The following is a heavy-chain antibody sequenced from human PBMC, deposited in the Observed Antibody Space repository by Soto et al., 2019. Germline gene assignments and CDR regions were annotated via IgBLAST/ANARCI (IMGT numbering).Heavy chain of an antibody. V-gene: IGHV1-46*01. CDR2: INPSGGST. CDR1: GYTFTTYY. D-gene: IGHD4-17*01. Sequence: QVQLVQSGADMKKPGASVKVSCKASGYTFTTYYMHWVRQAPGQGLEWMGIINPSGGSTNYAQRFQGRVTMTSDTSTSTVYMELSNLRNDDTAVYYCTRVVVPTTVTTSNWFDPWGQGTLVTVSS. J-gene: IGHJ5*02. CDR3: TRVVVPTTVTTSNWFDP.